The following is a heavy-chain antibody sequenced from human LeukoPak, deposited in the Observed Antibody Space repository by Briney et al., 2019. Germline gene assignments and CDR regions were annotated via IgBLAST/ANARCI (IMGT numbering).Heavy chain of an antibody. CDR1: GFIFRDYY. Sequence: GGSLRLSCAASGFIFRDYYMSWIRQAPGKGLEWISYISSGGSTIYYTDSVKGRFTIFRDNAKNTLYLQMNSLRAEDTAVYYCARGRPEYYFDYWGQGSLVTVSS. J-gene: IGHJ4*02. V-gene: IGHV3-11*04. CDR2: ISSGGSTI. D-gene: IGHD1-14*01. CDR3: ARGRPEYYFDY.